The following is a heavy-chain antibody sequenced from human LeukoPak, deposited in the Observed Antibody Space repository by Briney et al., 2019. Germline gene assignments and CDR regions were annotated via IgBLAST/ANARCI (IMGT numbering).Heavy chain of an antibody. D-gene: IGHD3-3*01. CDR3: ARGHNYDFWSGYGWFDP. J-gene: IGHJ5*02. V-gene: IGHV1-2*02. Sequence: ASVKVSCTASGYTFTGYYMHWVRQAPGQGLEWMGWINPNSGGTKYAQKFLGRVTMTRDTYTSTAYMELRRLRYDETAVYYCARGHNYDFWSGYGWFDPWGQGTLVTVSS. CDR1: GYTFTGYY. CDR2: INPNSGGT.